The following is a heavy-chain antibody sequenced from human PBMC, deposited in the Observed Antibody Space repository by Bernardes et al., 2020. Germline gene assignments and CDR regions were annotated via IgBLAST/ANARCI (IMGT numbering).Heavy chain of an antibody. CDR3: ARIPNFDILTGYPPPYYFDY. CDR1: GGSISSSSYY. V-gene: IGHV4-39*01. CDR2: NYYSGST. J-gene: IGHJ4*02. Sequence: SESLSLTCTVSGGSISSSSYYWGWIRQPPGKGLEWIGSNYYSGSTYYNPSLKSRVTISVDTSKNQFSLKLSSVTAANTSVYYCARIPNFDILTGYPPPYYFDYWGQGTLVTVSS. D-gene: IGHD3-9*01.